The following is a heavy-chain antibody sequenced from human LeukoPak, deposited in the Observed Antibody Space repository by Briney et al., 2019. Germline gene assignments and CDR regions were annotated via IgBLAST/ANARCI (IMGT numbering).Heavy chain of an antibody. Sequence: SETLSLTCAVYGGSFSGYYWSWIRQPPGKGLEWIGEINHSGSTNYNPSLKSRVTISVDTSKNQFSLKLSSATAADTAVYYCARVRRDGYRYYYYYMDVWGKGTTVTISS. V-gene: IGHV4-34*01. CDR1: GGSFSGYY. CDR2: INHSGST. CDR3: ARVRRDGYRYYYYYMDV. J-gene: IGHJ6*03. D-gene: IGHD5-24*01.